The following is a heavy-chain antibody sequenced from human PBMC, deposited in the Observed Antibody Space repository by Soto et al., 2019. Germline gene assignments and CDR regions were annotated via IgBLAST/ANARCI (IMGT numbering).Heavy chain of an antibody. CDR3: VRDSPYYYDSSGYYYGMDV. CDR2: IYYSGST. Sequence: SETLSLTCTVSGGSISSYYWSWIRQPPGKGLEWIGYIYYSGSTNYNPSLKSRVTISVDTSKNQFSLKLSSVTAADTAVYYCVRDSPYYYDSSGYYYGMDVWGQGTTVTVSS. V-gene: IGHV4-59*01. D-gene: IGHD3-22*01. CDR1: GGSISSYY. J-gene: IGHJ6*02.